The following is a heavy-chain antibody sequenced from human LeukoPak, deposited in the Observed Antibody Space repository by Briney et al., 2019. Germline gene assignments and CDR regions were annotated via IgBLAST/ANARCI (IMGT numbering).Heavy chain of an antibody. CDR1: GFTLSTYS. J-gene: IGHJ4*02. V-gene: IGHV3-48*02. CDR3: ARVIRGYSSTWYVDY. D-gene: IGHD6-13*01. CDR2: ISSGSSTI. Sequence: GGSLRLSCAASGFTLSTYSMNWVRQAPGKGLEWVSYISSGSSTIYYADSVKGRFTISRDNAKNSLYLQMNSPRDEDTAVYYCARVIRGYSSTWYVDYRGQGTLVTVSS.